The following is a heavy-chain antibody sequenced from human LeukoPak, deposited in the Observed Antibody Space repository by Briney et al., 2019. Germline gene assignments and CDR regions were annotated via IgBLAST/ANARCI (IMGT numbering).Heavy chain of an antibody. CDR3: ARPTSYYYYYMDV. CDR2: IYHSGST. J-gene: IGHJ6*03. D-gene: IGHD3-16*01. CDR1: GYSISSGYY. V-gene: IGHV4-38-2*02. Sequence: SETLSLTCTVSGYSISSGYYWGWIRQPPGKGLEWIGSIYHSGSTNYNPSLKSRATISKDTSKNQFSLQLTSVTAADTAVYYCARPTSYYYYYMDVWGKGTTVIISS.